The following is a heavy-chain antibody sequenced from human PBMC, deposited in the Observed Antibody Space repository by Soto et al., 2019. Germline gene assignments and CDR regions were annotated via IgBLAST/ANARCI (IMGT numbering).Heavy chain of an antibody. CDR1: GYTFTSYY. CDR2: INPTGGST. V-gene: IGHV1-46*01. J-gene: IGHJ4*02. Sequence: QVQLVQSGAEVRKPGASVKVSCKASGYTFTSYYMHWVRQAPGQGLEWVGLINPTGGSTSYAQKFLGRVTRARDTSTSTGYMELSSLRSEYTAVYYCARIIAARHFDYWGQGTLVTVSS. CDR3: ARIIAARHFDY. D-gene: IGHD6-6*01.